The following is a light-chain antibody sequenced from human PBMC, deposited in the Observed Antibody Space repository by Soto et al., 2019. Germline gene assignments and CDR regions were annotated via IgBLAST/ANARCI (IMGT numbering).Light chain of an antibody. V-gene: IGKV3-15*01. J-gene: IGKJ5*01. CDR1: QSISSN. CDR3: QQRSNWLT. Sequence: EILMTQSPGTLSVSPGERVTLSCRASQSISSNLAWYQQKPGQAPRLLIYGASTRATGIPARFSGSGSGTEFTLTISSLEPEDFAVYYCQQRSNWLTFGQGTRLEIK. CDR2: GAS.